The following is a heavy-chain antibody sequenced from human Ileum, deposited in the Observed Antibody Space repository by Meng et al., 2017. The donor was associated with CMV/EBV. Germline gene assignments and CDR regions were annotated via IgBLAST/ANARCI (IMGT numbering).Heavy chain of an antibody. D-gene: IGHD2-2*02. J-gene: IGHJ4*02. V-gene: IGHV1-18*01. Sequence: ASVKVSCKASGYTFTSYGISWVRQAPGQGLEWMGWISAYNGNTNYAQKLQGRVTMTTDTSTSTAYMELRSLRSDDTAVYYCAREIGYCSSTSCYTGKIDYWRQGTMVTVSA. CDR3: AREIGYCSSTSCYTGKIDY. CDR1: GYTFTSYG. CDR2: ISAYNGNT.